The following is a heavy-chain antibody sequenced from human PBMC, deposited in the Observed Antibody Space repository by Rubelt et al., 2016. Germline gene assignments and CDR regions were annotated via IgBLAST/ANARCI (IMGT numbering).Heavy chain of an antibody. Sequence: VQLVQSGAEVKKPGASVKVSCKASGYTFTSYGISWVRQAPGQGLEWMGWISAYNGNTNYAQKLPGKVTMTTDPSTSPAYLELRSLRSDDTAVYYCATTIAIRPYYFDYWGQGTLVTVPS. V-gene: IGHV1-18*01. J-gene: IGHJ4*02. CDR1: GYTFTSYG. CDR3: ATTIAIRPYYFDY. CDR2: ISAYNGNT. D-gene: IGHD4/OR15-4a*01.